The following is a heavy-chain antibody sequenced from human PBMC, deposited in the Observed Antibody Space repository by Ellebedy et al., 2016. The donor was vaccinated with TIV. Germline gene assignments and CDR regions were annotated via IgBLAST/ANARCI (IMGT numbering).Heavy chain of an antibody. V-gene: IGHV3-30*04. Sequence: GESLKISXAASGFTFSHYFMHWVRQAPGKGLEWVAVISYVGGNKYYADSVKGRFTISRDNSKNTLYLQMNSLRPEDTAVYFCARDLRVAEAGIAWGQGTLVTVSS. CDR3: ARDLRVAEAGIA. CDR1: GFTFSHYF. J-gene: IGHJ4*02. CDR2: ISYVGGNK. D-gene: IGHD6-19*01.